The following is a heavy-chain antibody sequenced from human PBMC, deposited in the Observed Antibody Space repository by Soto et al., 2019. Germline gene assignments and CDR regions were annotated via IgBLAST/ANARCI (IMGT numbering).Heavy chain of an antibody. J-gene: IGHJ2*01. CDR2: ISAYNGNT. V-gene: IGHV1-18*01. CDR3: ARSYGSGSYYRIYWYFDL. D-gene: IGHD3-10*01. CDR1: GYTFTSYG. Sequence: QVQLVQSGAEVKKPGASVKVSCKASGYTFTSYGISWVRQAPGQGLEWMGWISAYNGNTNYAQKLQGRVTMTTDTSTRPAYMELRSLRSDDTAVYYCARSYGSGSYYRIYWYFDLWGRGTLVTVSS.